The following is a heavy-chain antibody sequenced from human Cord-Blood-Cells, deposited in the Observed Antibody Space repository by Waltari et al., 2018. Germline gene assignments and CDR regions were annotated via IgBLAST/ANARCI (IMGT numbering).Heavy chain of an antibody. J-gene: IGHJ6*02. CDR1: GWSFSGYY. V-gene: IGHV4-34*01. D-gene: IGHD6-13*01. Sequence: QVQLQQWGAGLLKPSETLSLICAVYGWSFSGYYWSWIRQPPGKGLWWIGEINHSGSTNYNPSLKSRVTISVDTSKNQFSLKLSSVTAADTAVYYCARGLIAAPYYYYGMDVWGQGTKV. CDR3: ARGLIAAPYYYYGMDV. CDR2: INHSGST.